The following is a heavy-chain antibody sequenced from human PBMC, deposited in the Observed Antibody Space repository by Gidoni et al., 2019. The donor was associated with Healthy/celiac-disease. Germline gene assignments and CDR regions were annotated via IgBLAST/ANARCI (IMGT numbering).Heavy chain of an antibody. CDR3: ARPSTVRYYFDY. CDR1: GYTFPSYY. Sequence: QVQLVQSGAEVKKPGASVTVSCKAYGYTFPSYYMHWVRQAPGQGLEWMGIINPSGGSTSYAQKFQGRVTMTRDTATSTVYMELSSLRSEDTAVYYCARPSTVRYYFDYWGQGTLVTVSS. CDR2: INPSGGST. V-gene: IGHV1-46*01. D-gene: IGHD4-17*01. J-gene: IGHJ4*02.